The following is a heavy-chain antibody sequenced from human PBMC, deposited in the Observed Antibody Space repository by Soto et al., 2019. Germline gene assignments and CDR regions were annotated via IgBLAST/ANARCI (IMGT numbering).Heavy chain of an antibody. CDR2: THHSGST. D-gene: IGHD6-19*01. J-gene: IGHJ4*02. Sequence: SETLSLTSTVSGGSMSSSNWWNWVRQPPGKGLEWIGETHHSGSTNYNPSLKSRVTISVDMSKNQFSLKLNSVTAADTAVYYCARHESSGWYYFDYWGQGTLVTVSS. CDR3: ARHESSGWYYFDY. V-gene: IGHV4-4*02. CDR1: GGSMSSSNW.